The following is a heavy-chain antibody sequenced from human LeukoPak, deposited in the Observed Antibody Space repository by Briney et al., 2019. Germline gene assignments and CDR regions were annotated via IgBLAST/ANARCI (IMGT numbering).Heavy chain of an antibody. V-gene: IGHV3-74*01. CDR2: MNEYSTTI. Sequence: GGSLRLSCAASGFPFNSFWMHWVRQAPGKGLVWVSDMNEYSTTIKYADSVKGRFTISRDNAKSILYLQMNNLRAEDTAMYFCARGGVNPVDHWGQGTLVTVSS. J-gene: IGHJ4*02. CDR3: ARGGVNPVDH. D-gene: IGHD1-14*01. CDR1: GFPFNSFW.